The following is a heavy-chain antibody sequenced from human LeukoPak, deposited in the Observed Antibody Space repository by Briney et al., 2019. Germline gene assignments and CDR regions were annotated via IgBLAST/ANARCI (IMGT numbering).Heavy chain of an antibody. CDR1: GGTFGSYA. V-gene: IGHV1-69*04. D-gene: IGHD6-13*01. CDR3: ARDRGDHIAAAGTARYGMDV. Sequence: SVKVSCKASGGTFGSYAISWVRQAPGQGLEWMGRIIPILGIANYAQKFQGRVTITADKSTSTAYMELSSLRSEDTAVYYCARDRGDHIAAAGTARYGMDVWGQGTTVTVSS. CDR2: IIPILGIA. J-gene: IGHJ6*02.